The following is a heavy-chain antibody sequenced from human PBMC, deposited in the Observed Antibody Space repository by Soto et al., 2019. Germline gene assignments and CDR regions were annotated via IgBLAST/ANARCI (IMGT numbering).Heavy chain of an antibody. D-gene: IGHD4-4*01. CDR3: ATVGDSNYQGYFDY. Sequence: ASVKVSSKASGYTLTSYYVHGVRRAPGQGLEGMGIINPSGGSTSYAQKFQGRVTMTRDTSTSTVYMELGSLRSEDTAAYYCATVGDSNYQGYFDYWGQGTLVTVSS. J-gene: IGHJ4*02. CDR2: INPSGGST. V-gene: IGHV1-46*03. CDR1: GYTLTSYY.